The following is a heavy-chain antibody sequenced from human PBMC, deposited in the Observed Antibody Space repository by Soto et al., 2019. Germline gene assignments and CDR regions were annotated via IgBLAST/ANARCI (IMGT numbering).Heavy chain of an antibody. CDR2: IDGSGGTT. CDR3: AKNSGWFNT. V-gene: IGHV3-23*01. CDR1: GFRFSSTD. Sequence: PVGSLRPSCAGSGFRFSSTDMTWVRQGPGKGLEWVSTIDGSGGTTYYADSVKGRFTISRDNSMNTVYLQMNSLRADDTALYYCAKNSGWFNTWGQGXLVTVYS. D-gene: IGHD3-10*01. J-gene: IGHJ5*02.